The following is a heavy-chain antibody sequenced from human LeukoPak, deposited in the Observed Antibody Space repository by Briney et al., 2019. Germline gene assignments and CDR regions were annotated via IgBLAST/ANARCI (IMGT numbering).Heavy chain of an antibody. CDR3: AREGGTIEIGELDY. J-gene: IGHJ4*02. Sequence: PGGSLRLSCTAPGFAFFFSASGIHWVRQAPGKGLEWVAFIQNDATEKSYADSVKGRCTTSRDNSKKAVYLQMNSLRAEDTAVYYCAREGGTIEIGELDYWGRGTLVTVSS. V-gene: IGHV3-30*02. D-gene: IGHD3-16*02. CDR2: IQNDATEK. CDR1: GFAFFFSASG.